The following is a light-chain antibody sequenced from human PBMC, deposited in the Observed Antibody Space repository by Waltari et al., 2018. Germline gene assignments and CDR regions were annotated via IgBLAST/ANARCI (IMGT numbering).Light chain of an antibody. V-gene: IGKV1-5*03. CDR3: QRYDDYPPT. CDR2: KAS. J-gene: IGKJ4*01. CDR1: QSISHW. Sequence: DIQMTQSPSTLSASVGDRVTITCRASQSISHWLACYQQKPGKAPNLLISKASSLEKEVPSRFSGSGSGTEFTLTITNLQPDDFATFYCQRYDDYPPTFGGGTKVEIK.